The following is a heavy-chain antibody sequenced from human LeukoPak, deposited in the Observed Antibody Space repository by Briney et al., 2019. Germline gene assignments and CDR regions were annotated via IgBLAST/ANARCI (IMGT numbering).Heavy chain of an antibody. CDR3: ARDFGMFTISHGDAFAI. D-gene: IGHD5-24*01. V-gene: IGHV1-18*01. J-gene: IGHJ3*02. Sequence: ASVKVSCKASGYTFDNYGISWVRQAPGQGLEWMGWISAYDGSTNYANKLQGRVTMTTDASTSTAFMELRSLTSDDTAVYFCARDFGMFTISHGDAFAIWGQGTVVTVSS. CDR2: ISAYDGST. CDR1: GYTFDNYG.